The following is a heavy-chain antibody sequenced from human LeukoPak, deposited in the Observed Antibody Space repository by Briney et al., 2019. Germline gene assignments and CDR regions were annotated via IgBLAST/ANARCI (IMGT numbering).Heavy chain of an antibody. CDR3: ARHSQHSGDRGAARKFDY. J-gene: IGHJ4*02. Sequence: SETLSLTCTVSGGSISGYYWSWIRQPPGKGPEWIGYIYYSGSTNYNPSLKSRVTISKDTSKNQFSLNLGSVTAEDTAVYYCARHSQHSGDRGAARKFDYWGQGIPVTVSS. CDR1: GGSISGYY. V-gene: IGHV4-59*08. CDR2: IYYSGST. D-gene: IGHD3-10*01.